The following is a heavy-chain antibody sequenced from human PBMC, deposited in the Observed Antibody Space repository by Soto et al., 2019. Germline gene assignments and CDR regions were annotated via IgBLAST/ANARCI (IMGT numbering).Heavy chain of an antibody. V-gene: IGHV4-34*01. CDR3: ARFARDFWRWSMDV. Sequence: PSETLSLTCAVYGGSFSGYYWSWIRQPPGQGLEWIGEINHSGSTNYNPSLKSRVTISVDTSKNQFSLKLSSVTAADTAVYYCARFARDFWRWSMDVWGQGTTVTVSS. D-gene: IGHD3-3*01. CDR1: GGSFSGYY. J-gene: IGHJ6*02. CDR2: INHSGST.